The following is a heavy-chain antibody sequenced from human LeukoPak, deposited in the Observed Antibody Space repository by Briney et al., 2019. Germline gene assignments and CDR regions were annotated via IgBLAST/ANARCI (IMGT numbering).Heavy chain of an antibody. Sequence: ASVKVSCKASGYTFTSYGISWVRRAPGQGLEWMGWISAYNGNTNYAQKLQGRVTMTTDTPTSTAYMELRSLRSGDTAVYYCASVTGYYGSGSLDAFDIWGQGTMVTVSS. CDR2: ISAYNGNT. V-gene: IGHV1-18*04. J-gene: IGHJ3*02. CDR3: ASVTGYYGSGSLDAFDI. D-gene: IGHD3-10*01. CDR1: GYTFTSYG.